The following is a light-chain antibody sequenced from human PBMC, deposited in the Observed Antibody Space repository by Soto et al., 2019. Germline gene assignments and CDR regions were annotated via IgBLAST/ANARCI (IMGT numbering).Light chain of an antibody. CDR1: QGMSTY. CDR3: HQLNRYPT. V-gene: IGKV1-9*01. Sequence: IQVTQSPSSLSASVGDRITITCRASQGMSTYLAWYQQKPGKAPKLLIYAAYTLQSGVPSRFSGGGSGTDFTLPISSLQPEDFATYYCHQLNRYPTFGGGTKVEIK. CDR2: AAY. J-gene: IGKJ4*01.